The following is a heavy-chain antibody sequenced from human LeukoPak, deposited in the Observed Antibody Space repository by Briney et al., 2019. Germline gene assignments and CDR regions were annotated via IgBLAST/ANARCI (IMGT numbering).Heavy chain of an antibody. CDR2: IKQDGSEK. CDR1: GFTFSSYL. CDR3: ARDPHY. J-gene: IGHJ4*02. Sequence: GGSLRLSCAASGFTFSSYLMSWVRQAPGKGLEWVANIKQDGSEKYYVDSVKGRFTISRDNAKNSVYLQMSSLRAEDTAVYYCARDPHYWGQGTLVTVSS. V-gene: IGHV3-7*01.